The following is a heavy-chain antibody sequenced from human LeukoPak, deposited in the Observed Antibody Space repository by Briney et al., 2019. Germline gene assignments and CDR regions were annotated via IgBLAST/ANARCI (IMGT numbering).Heavy chain of an antibody. CDR3: AKGPRSNNHYYHFDY. Sequence: SVKVSCKASGGTFSSYAISWVRQAPGQGLEWMGRIIPIFGTANHAQKFQGRVTITADKSTSTAYMELSSLRSEDTAVYYCAKGPRSNNHYYHFDYWGQGTLVTVSS. J-gene: IGHJ4*02. CDR2: IIPIFGTA. V-gene: IGHV1-69*06. CDR1: GGTFSSYA. D-gene: IGHD1-26*01.